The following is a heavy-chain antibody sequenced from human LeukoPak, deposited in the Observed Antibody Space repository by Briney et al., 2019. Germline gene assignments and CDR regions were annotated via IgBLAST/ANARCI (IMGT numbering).Heavy chain of an antibody. J-gene: IGHJ5*02. Sequence: GGSLRLSCAASGFTFSHAWMTWVRQAPGKGLEWVGRIKSKADGGTTDYAAPVKGRFTISRDDSENTLYLQMNSLKTEDTAVYYCTIQRGYGSGTLDPWGQGTLVAVSS. CDR1: GFTFSHAW. V-gene: IGHV3-15*01. CDR3: TIQRGYGSGTLDP. D-gene: IGHD3-10*01. CDR2: IKSKADGGTT.